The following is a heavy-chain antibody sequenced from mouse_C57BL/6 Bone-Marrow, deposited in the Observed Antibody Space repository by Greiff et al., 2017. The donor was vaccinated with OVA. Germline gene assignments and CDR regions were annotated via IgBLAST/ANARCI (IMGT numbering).Heavy chain of an antibody. CDR2: IDPSDSYT. CDR1: GYTFTSYW. CDR3: AREGVYYYGSSSWFAY. D-gene: IGHD1-1*01. Sequence: QVQLQQPGAELVKPGASVKLSCKASGYTFTSYWMQWVKQRPGQGLAWIGEIDPSDSYTNYNQKFKGKATLTVDTSSSTAYMQLSSLTSEDSAVYYCAREGVYYYGSSSWFAYWGQGTLVTVSA. J-gene: IGHJ3*01. V-gene: IGHV1-50*01.